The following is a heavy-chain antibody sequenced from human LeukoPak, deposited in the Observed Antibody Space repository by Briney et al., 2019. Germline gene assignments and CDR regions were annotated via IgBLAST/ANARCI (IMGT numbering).Heavy chain of an antibody. J-gene: IGHJ4*02. V-gene: IGHV5-51*01. Sequence: GESLKICYKAAGYSFSNYWIGWVRQTPGKSLEWMGIIYPSDADTRYSPSFQGQVTISADMSISTAYLQWSSLKASDTAMYYCARPSNSGYDFWGQGALVTVSS. CDR2: IYPSDADT. D-gene: IGHD5-12*01. CDR1: GYSFSNYW. CDR3: ARPSNSGYDF.